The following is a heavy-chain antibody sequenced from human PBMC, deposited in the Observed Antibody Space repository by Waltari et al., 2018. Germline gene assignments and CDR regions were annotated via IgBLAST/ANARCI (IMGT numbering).Heavy chain of an antibody. CDR1: GGSFSVYY. J-gene: IGHJ5*02. D-gene: IGHD6-13*01. Sequence: QVQLQQLGAGLLKPSETLSLTCAAYGGSFSVYYRSWICPPPGKGLEWIGAINQCGSTNYNPSLKSRVTIAEDTSKNQFSLKLSSGTAADTAVYYCARGVGGSSWYIRTKTRKTRNNWFDPWGQGTLVTVSS. CDR2: INQCGST. CDR3: ARGVGGSSWYIRTKTRKTRNNWFDP. V-gene: IGHV4-34*01.